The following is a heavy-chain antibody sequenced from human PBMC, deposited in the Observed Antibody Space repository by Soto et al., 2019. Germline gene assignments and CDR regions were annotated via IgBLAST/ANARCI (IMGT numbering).Heavy chain of an antibody. Sequence: GESLKISCNGSGYIFTSYWIGWVRQMPGKGLEWMGIIYPGDSDTRYSPSFQGQVTISADKSISTAYLQWSSLKASDTAMYYCARRGRNPEGYSGYDLDYWGQGTLVTVSS. CDR1: GYIFTSYW. CDR3: ARRGRNPEGYSGYDLDY. CDR2: IYPGDSDT. V-gene: IGHV5-51*01. J-gene: IGHJ4*02. D-gene: IGHD5-12*01.